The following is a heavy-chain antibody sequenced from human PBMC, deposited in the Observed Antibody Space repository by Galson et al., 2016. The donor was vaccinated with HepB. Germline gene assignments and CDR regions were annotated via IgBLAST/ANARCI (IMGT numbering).Heavy chain of an antibody. J-gene: IGHJ6*02. D-gene: IGHD3-3*01. V-gene: IGHV3-53*04. CDR3: ARAYDFWSGRYYYAMDV. CDR2: IYSPDTGGTT. CDR1: GFTVSRKY. Sequence: SLRLSCAASGFTVSRKYMTWVRQAPGKGLEWVSVIYSPDTGGTTYYADSVKGRFTISRHNSTNTLYLQMNSLSHEDTAVYYCARAYDFWSGRYYYAMDVWGQGTTVTVS.